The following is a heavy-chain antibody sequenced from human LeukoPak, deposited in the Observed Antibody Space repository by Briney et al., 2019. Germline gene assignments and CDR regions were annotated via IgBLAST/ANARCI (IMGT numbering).Heavy chain of an antibody. CDR2: IYHSGST. CDR3: ARHLSEGDGYYMDV. D-gene: IGHD3-16*01. Sequence: SETLSLTCAVSGGSISSGGYSWSWIRQPPGKGLEWIGYIYHSGSTYYNPSLKSRVTISVDTSKNQFSLKLSSVTAADTAVYYCARHLSEGDGYYMDVWGKGTTVTVSS. V-gene: IGHV4-30-2*03. CDR1: GGSISSGGYS. J-gene: IGHJ6*03.